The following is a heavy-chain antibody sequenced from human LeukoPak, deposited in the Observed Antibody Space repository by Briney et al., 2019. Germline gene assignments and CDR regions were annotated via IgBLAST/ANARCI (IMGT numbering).Heavy chain of an antibody. Sequence: GALVKVSCKASGYTFTSYGISWVRQAPGQGLEWMGWISAYNGNTNYAQKLQGRVTMTTDTSTSTAYMELRSLRSDDTAVYYCARDHGRRSAGYYYGMDVWGKGTTVTVSS. J-gene: IGHJ6*04. V-gene: IGHV1-18*04. CDR2: ISAYNGNT. CDR3: ARDHGRRSAGYYYGMDV. CDR1: GYTFTSYG. D-gene: IGHD2-15*01.